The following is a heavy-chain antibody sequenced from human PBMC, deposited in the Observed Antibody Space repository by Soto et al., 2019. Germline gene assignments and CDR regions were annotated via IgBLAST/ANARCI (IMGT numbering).Heavy chain of an antibody. V-gene: IGHV6-1*01. CDR3: ARGVAGSGFDL. Sequence: SQTLSLTGAISGDSVSRNTSACNLIRSSPSRGLEWLGRTYYRSNWRHDYAVSVKSRITVNPDTSKNHFSLQLNSVTPDDTAVYYCARGVAGSGFDLWGQGTLVTVSS. CDR1: GDSVSRNTSA. CDR2: TYYRSNWRH. D-gene: IGHD6-19*01. J-gene: IGHJ4*02.